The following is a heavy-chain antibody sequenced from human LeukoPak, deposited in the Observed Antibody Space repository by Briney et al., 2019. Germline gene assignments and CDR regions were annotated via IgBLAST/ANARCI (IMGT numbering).Heavy chain of an antibody. CDR3: AREVRMVRGVYFDY. CDR2: ISASGSTK. J-gene: IGHJ4*02. V-gene: IGHV3-48*03. Sequence: GGSLRLSCAASGFTFSSYEMNWVRQAPGKGLEWVSYISASGSTKYYADSVKGRFTISRDNAENSLYLQMNSLRAEDTAVYYCAREVRMVRGVYFDYWGQGTLVIVSS. CDR1: GFTFSSYE. D-gene: IGHD3-10*01.